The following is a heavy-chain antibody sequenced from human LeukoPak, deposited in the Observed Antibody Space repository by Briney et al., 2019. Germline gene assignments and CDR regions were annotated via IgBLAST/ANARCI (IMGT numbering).Heavy chain of an antibody. CDR2: IQSNGRNK. Sequence: GGSLRLSCAASGFIFSSDDMHWVRQAPGKGLEWVAGIQSNGRNKYYVDSVKGRFAISRDNSKSTLYLQVNSLRVEDTAVYYCARAPRGAAMVQAYYYYGMDVWGQGTTVTVSS. V-gene: IGHV3-33*05. CDR1: GFIFSSDD. CDR3: ARAPRGAAMVQAYYYYGMDV. D-gene: IGHD5-18*01. J-gene: IGHJ6*02.